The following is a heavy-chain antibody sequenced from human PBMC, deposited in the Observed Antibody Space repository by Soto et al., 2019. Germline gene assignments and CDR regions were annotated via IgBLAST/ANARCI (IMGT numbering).Heavy chain of an antibody. CDR3: ARVYSGSHTIPFDY. CDR2: ISAYNGNT. D-gene: IGHD1-26*01. Sequence: ASVKVSCQASGYTFTSYGISWVRQAPGQGLEWMGWISAYNGNTNYAQKLQGRVTMTTDTSTSTAYVELSSLRPEDTAVYYCARVYSGSHTIPFDYWGQGALVTVSS. J-gene: IGHJ4*02. V-gene: IGHV1-18*01. CDR1: GYTFTSYG.